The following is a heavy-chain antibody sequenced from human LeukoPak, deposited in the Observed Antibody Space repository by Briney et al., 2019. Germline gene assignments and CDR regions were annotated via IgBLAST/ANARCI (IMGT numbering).Heavy chain of an antibody. CDR3: TTVDPSHPVYYYDSSGSAY. Sequence: GGSLRLSCAASGFTFSNAWMSWVRQAPGKGLEWVGRIKSKTDGGTTDYAAPVKGRFTISRDDSKNTLYLQMNSLKTEDTAVYYCTTVDPSHPVYYYDSSGSAYWGQGTLVTVSS. V-gene: IGHV3-15*01. J-gene: IGHJ4*02. D-gene: IGHD3-22*01. CDR1: GFTFSNAW. CDR2: IKSKTDGGTT.